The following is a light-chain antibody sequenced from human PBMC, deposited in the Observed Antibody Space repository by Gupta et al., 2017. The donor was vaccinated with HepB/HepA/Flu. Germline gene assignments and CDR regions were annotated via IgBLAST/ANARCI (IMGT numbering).Light chain of an antibody. V-gene: IGLV10-54*04. Sequence: QAGLTQPPAVSNDLRQTATLTCTGHGNNVGNQGAVWLQQHQGHPPKLQSYRNNTRPSGVAGRFSASRSGNTASLTITGLHPEDEADYFCSAWDSSLNAVVFGGGSKLTVL. J-gene: IGLJ2*01. CDR3: SAWDSSLNAVV. CDR1: GNNVGNQG. CDR2: RNN.